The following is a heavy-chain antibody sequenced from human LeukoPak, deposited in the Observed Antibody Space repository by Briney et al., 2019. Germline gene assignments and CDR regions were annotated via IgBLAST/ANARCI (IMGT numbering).Heavy chain of an antibody. CDR1: GGSISSYY. V-gene: IGHV4-34*01. J-gene: IGHJ6*03. CDR2: INHTGST. D-gene: IGHD3-16*01. Sequence: KASETLSLTCTVSGGSISSYYWSWIRQPPGKGLEWIGEINHTGSTSYNPSLKSRVTISIDTSKNQFSLKLSSVTAADTAVYYCARHSQRVWFMDVWGKGTTVTISS. CDR3: ARHSQRVWFMDV.